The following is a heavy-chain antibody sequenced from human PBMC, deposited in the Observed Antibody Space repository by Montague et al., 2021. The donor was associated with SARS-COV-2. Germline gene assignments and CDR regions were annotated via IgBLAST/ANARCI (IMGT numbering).Heavy chain of an antibody. V-gene: IGHV6-1*01. D-gene: IGHD1-26*01. CDR3: VRDPAPSGSGTFYDY. CDR1: GDSVSGDNVS. Sequence: CAISGDSVSGDNVSWNWIRQSPSRGLEWLGRTYYRSRWFDHYEVXMKGRISIKADTSKNQFSLQLDSVTPEDTAVYYCVRDPAPSGSGTFYDYWGQGTLVAVSS. CDR2: TYYRSRWFD. J-gene: IGHJ4*02.